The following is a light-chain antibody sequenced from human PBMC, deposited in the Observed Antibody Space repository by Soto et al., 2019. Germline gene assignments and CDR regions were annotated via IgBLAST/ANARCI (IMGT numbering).Light chain of an antibody. CDR3: QQYNNWHSIT. CDR1: QSVSSK. V-gene: IGKV3-15*01. Sequence: EILMTQSPATLSVSPGERATLSCGASQSVSSKLAWYQQKPGQAPRLLIYGASTRATGIPASFSGSGSGTEFTLTISSLKSEDFAVYYCQQYNNWHSITFGQGTRLEIK. CDR2: GAS. J-gene: IGKJ5*01.